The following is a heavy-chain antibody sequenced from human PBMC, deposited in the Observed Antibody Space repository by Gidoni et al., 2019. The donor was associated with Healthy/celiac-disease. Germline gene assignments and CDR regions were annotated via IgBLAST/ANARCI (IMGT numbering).Heavy chain of an antibody. CDR3: AREGGYCSSTSCYYYYGMDV. Sequence: QVQLQQSGPGLVKPSQTLSLTCAISGDSVSSHRAAWNWIRQSPSRGLEWLGRTYYRSKWYNDYAVSVKSRITINPDTSKNQFSLQLNSVTPEDTAVYYCAREGGYCSSTSCYYYYGMDVWGQGTTVTVSS. CDR2: TYYRSKWYN. J-gene: IGHJ6*02. V-gene: IGHV6-1*01. CDR1: GDSVSSHRAA. D-gene: IGHD2-2*01.